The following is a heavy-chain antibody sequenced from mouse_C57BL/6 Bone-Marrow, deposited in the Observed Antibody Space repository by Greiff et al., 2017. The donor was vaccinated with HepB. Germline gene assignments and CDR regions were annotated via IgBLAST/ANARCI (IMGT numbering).Heavy chain of an antibody. J-gene: IGHJ3*01. CDR1: GYTFTEYT. CDR2: FYPGSGSI. D-gene: IGHD2-1*01. CDR3: ARHEDRDYGNFAWFAY. V-gene: IGHV1-62-2*01. Sequence: QVQLQQSGAELVKPGASVKLSCKASGYTFTEYTIHWVKQRPGQGLEWIGWFYPGSGSIKYNEKFKDKATLTADKSSSTVYMELSRLTSEDSAVYFCARHEDRDYGNFAWFAYWGQGTLVTVSA.